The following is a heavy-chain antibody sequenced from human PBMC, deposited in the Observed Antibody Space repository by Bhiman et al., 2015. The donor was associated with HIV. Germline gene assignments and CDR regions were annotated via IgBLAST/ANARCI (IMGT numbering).Heavy chain of an antibody. CDR2: ISSSSSYI. CDR3: AREYAGTGYYGMDV. V-gene: IGHV3-21*03. CDR1: GFTFSTYS. D-gene: IGHD6-13*01. J-gene: IGHJ6*02. Sequence: EVQLVESGGGLVKPGGSLRLSCAVSGFTFSTYSMNWVRQAPGKGLEWVSSISSSSSYIYYADSVKGRFTISRDNAKNSLYLQMNSLRAEDTAVYYCAREYAGTGYYGMDVWGQGTTVTVSS.